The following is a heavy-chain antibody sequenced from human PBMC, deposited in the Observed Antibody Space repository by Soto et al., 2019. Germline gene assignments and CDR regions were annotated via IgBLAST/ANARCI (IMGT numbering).Heavy chain of an antibody. J-gene: IGHJ6*02. D-gene: IGHD3-3*01. Sequence: GGSLRLSCAASGFTFSNAWMNWVRQAPGKGLEWVGRIKSKTHGGTTDYAAPVKGRFTILREDSTNTLYLQMNSLKTDDATVYYCTTSDHDYDFWSFYPPEYYGMDVWGQGTTVTVSS. CDR1: GFTFSNAW. CDR3: TTSDHDYDFWSFYPPEYYGMDV. CDR2: IKSKTHGGTT. V-gene: IGHV3-15*07.